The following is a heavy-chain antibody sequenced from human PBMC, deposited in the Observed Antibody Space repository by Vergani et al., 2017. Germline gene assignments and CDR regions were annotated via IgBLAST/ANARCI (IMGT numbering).Heavy chain of an antibody. CDR1: GFTFSSYG. CDR3: AKEILYYDSSGYYYVHYYGMDG. CDR2: ISYDGSNK. J-gene: IGHJ6*02. D-gene: IGHD3-22*01. V-gene: IGHV3-30*18. Sequence: QVQLVESGGGVVQPGRSLRLSCAASGFTFSSYGMHWVRQAPGKGLEWVAVISYDGSNKYYADSVKGRFTISSDNSKNTLYLQMNSLRAEDTAVDYCAKEILYYDSSGYYYVHYYGMDGWGQGTTVTVSS.